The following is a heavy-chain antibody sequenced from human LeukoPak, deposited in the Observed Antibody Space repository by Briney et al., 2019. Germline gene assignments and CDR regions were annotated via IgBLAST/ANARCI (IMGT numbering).Heavy chain of an antibody. D-gene: IGHD3-9*01. V-gene: IGHV5-51*01. Sequence: GESLKISCKGSGYSFTSYWIGWVRQVPGKGLEWMGIIYPGDSDTRYSPSFQGQVTISADKSISTAYLQWSSLKASDTAMYYCARGTMLRYFDWLALNWFDPWGQGTLVTVSS. CDR2: IYPGDSDT. CDR3: ARGTMLRYFDWLALNWFDP. CDR1: GYSFTSYW. J-gene: IGHJ5*02.